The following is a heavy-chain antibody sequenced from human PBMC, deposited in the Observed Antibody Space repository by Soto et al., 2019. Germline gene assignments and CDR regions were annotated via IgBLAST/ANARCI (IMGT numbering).Heavy chain of an antibody. Sequence: QVQLVESGGGVVQPGRSLRLSCAASGFTFSSYGMHWVRQAPGKGLEWVAVISYDGSNKYYADSVKGRFTISRDNSKNTLYLQINSLRAEDTAVYYCAIEGRLWFGEYYMDVWGKGTTVTVSS. CDR3: AIEGRLWFGEYYMDV. V-gene: IGHV3-30*03. D-gene: IGHD3-10*01. J-gene: IGHJ6*03. CDR2: ISYDGSNK. CDR1: GFTFSSYG.